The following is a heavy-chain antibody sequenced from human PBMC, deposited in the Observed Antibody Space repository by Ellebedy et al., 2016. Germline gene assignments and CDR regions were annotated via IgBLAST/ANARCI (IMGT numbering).Heavy chain of an antibody. D-gene: IGHD6-13*01. CDR3: VKGASSGSWVTMEY. J-gene: IGHJ4*02. CDR2: IYSGGNT. CDR1: EFTVSSDY. V-gene: IGHV3-53*01. Sequence: GESLKISCAASEFTVSSDYMSWVRQAPGKGLEWVSSIYSGGNTYYADSVKGRFTISRDNSRNTLYLQMNSLRVEDTALYYCVKGASSGSWVTMEYWGQGALVTVSS.